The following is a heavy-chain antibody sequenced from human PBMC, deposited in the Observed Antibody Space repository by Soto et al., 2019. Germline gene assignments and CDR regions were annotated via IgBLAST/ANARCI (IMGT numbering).Heavy chain of an antibody. V-gene: IGHV3-23*01. D-gene: IGHD3-22*01. CDR2: ISGSGGST. J-gene: IGHJ2*01. Sequence: EVQLLESGGGLVQPGGSLRLSCAASGFTFSSYAMSWVRQAPGKGLEWVSAISGSGGSTYYADSVKGRFTISRDNSKNXLXPQMNSLRAEDRAVYYCAKAGYDSRGYYYASWYFDLWGRGTLVTVSS. CDR1: GFTFSSYA. CDR3: AKAGYDSRGYYYASWYFDL.